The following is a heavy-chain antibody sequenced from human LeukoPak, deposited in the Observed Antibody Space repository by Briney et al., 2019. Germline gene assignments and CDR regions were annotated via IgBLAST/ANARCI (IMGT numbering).Heavy chain of an antibody. Sequence: SETLSLTCTVSGGSISSYYWSWIRQPPGKGLEWIGDIYYSGSTNYNPSLKSRVTISVDTSKNQFSLKLRSVTAADTAVYYCARQQHYDSSGYYDYWGEGTLVTVSS. CDR3: ARQQHYDSSGYYDY. J-gene: IGHJ4*02. CDR1: GGSISSYY. CDR2: IYYSGST. D-gene: IGHD3-22*01. V-gene: IGHV4-59*08.